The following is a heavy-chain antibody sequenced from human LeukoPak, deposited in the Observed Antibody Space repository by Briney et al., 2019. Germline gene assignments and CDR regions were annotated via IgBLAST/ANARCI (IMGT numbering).Heavy chain of an antibody. V-gene: IGHV1-2*02. Sequence: ASVKVSCKASGYTFNAYYIHWVRQAPGQGLEWMGWINPNSGGTNYAQKFQGRVTMTRDTSISTAYMELSRLRSDDTAVYYCARTYYYGSVTRFDYWGQGTLVTVSS. CDR2: INPNSGGT. CDR1: GYTFNAYY. D-gene: IGHD3-10*01. CDR3: ARTYYYGSVTRFDY. J-gene: IGHJ4*02.